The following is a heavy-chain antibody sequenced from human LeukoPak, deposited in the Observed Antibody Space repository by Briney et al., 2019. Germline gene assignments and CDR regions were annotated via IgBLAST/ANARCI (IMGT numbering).Heavy chain of an antibody. D-gene: IGHD3-10*01. V-gene: IGHV1-46*03. CDR3: ARNDASGLDY. CDR2: INPSGGST. CDR1: GYTFTRYY. Sequence: ASVKVSCKASGYTFTRYYMRWVRQAPGQGLEWMGFINPSGGSTSYAQRFQGRVTMTRDTSTSTAYMELSSLRSEDTAVYYCARNDASGLDYWGQGTLVTVSS. J-gene: IGHJ4*02.